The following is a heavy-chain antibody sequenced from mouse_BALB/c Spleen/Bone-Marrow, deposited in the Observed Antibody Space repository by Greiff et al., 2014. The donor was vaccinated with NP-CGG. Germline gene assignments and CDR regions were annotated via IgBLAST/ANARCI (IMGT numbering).Heavy chain of an antibody. CDR1: GYTFTSYW. Sequence: DLAKPGASVKLSCKASGYTFTSYWINWIKQRPGQGLEWIGRIAPGSGSSYYNEMFKGKATLTVDTSSSTAYIQLSSPSSEDSAVYFCARGGLHYFDYWGQGTTLTVSS. CDR2: IAPGSGSS. D-gene: IGHD3-3*01. CDR3: ARGGLHYFDY. V-gene: IGHV1S41*01. J-gene: IGHJ2*01.